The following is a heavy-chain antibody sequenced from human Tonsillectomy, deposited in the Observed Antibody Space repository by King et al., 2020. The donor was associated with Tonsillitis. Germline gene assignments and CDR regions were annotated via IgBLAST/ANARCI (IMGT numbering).Heavy chain of an antibody. V-gene: IGHV3-23*04. J-gene: IGHJ3*02. CDR1: GFTFSRYA. Sequence: VQLVESGGGLVQPGGSLRLSCAASGFTFSRYAMSWVRQAPGKGLEWVSAISRSGDSTHYADFVKGRFSISRDNSKNTLFLQINSLRAEDTAIYWCVKVHEWLLAVDAFDIWGQGTMVTVSS. CDR2: ISRSGDST. D-gene: IGHD3-22*01. CDR3: VKVHEWLLAVDAFDI.